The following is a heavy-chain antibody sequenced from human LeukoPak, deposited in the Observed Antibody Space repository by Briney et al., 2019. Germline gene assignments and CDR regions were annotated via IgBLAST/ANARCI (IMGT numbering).Heavy chain of an antibody. CDR3: ARGGYSYGLGPDY. V-gene: IGHV3-74*01. D-gene: IGHD5-18*01. J-gene: IGHJ4*02. CDR1: GFTFISYL. Sequence: TGVALGLSGAAAGFTFISYLRHSVNQAAVNGLVWFSRINSDGSSTSYAASVKGRSTISRDNAKNTLYLQMNSLRAEHTAVYYCARGGYSYGLGPDYWGQGTLVTVSS. CDR2: INSDGSST.